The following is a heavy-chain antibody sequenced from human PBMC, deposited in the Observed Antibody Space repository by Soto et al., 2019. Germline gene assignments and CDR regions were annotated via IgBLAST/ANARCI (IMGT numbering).Heavy chain of an antibody. J-gene: IGHJ6*02. D-gene: IGHD3-9*01. Sequence: GASVKVSCKASGYTFTSYGISWVRQAPGQGLEWMGWISAYNGNTNYAQKLQGRVTMTTDTSTSTAYMELRSLRSDDTAVYYCARELVNYDIVTGLSGRWYYGMDVWGQGTTVTVSS. CDR1: GYTFTSYG. V-gene: IGHV1-18*01. CDR3: ARELVNYDIVTGLSGRWYYGMDV. CDR2: ISAYNGNT.